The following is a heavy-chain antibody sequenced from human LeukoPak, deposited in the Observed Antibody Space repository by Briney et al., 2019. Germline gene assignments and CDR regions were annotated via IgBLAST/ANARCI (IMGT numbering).Heavy chain of an antibody. V-gene: IGHV4-61*02. CDR1: GDSVSSGSYF. CDR2: VYSTGST. J-gene: IGHJ4*02. Sequence: SQTLSLTCTVSGDSVSSGSYFWSWLRQPAGKGLEWIGRVYSTGSTNYNPSLKSRVTISVDTSKNQFSLKVSSVTAADTAVYYCARGDYGDYVVWGQGTLVTVSS. CDR3: ARGDYGDYVV. D-gene: IGHD4-17*01.